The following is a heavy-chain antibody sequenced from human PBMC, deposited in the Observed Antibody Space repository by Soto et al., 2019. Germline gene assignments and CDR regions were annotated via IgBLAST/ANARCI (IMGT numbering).Heavy chain of an antibody. D-gene: IGHD6-19*01. Sequence: EVQLLESGGGLVQPGGPLRLSCAASGFTFSRSDMSWVRQTPGKELEWVSAINGGRAFYGDSVEGRFTVSRDNSKNTLYLQMNSLRVEDTAIYYCATHGWDLWGQGTLVTVSS. CDR1: GFTFSRSD. V-gene: IGHV3-23*01. CDR3: ATHGWDL. CDR2: INGGRA. J-gene: IGHJ5*02.